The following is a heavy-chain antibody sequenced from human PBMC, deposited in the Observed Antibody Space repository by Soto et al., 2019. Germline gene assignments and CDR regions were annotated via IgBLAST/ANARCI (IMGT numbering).Heavy chain of an antibody. CDR2: INAGNGNT. D-gene: IGHD3-3*01. CDR1: GYTFTSYA. J-gene: IGHJ6*02. Sequence: ASVKVSCKASGYTFTSYAMHWVRQAPGQRLEWMGWINAGNGNTKYSQKFQGRVTITRDTSASIAYMELSSLRSEDTAVYYCAYSYYDFWSGYRSYYGMDVWGQGTTVTVSS. V-gene: IGHV1-3*01. CDR3: AYSYYDFWSGYRSYYGMDV.